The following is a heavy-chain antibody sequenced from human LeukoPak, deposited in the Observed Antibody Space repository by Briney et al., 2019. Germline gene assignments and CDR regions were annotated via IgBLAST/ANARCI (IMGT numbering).Heavy chain of an antibody. CDR3: AKAAFTGYYNGFDY. CDR1: GFTFSTYA. CDR2: ISYDGSNK. D-gene: IGHD3-9*01. Sequence: GGSLRLSCAASGFTFSTYAMHWVRQAPGKGLEWVAVISYDGSNKYYADSVKGRFTISRDNSKNTLYLQMNSLRAEDTAVYYCAKAAFTGYYNGFDYWGQGTLVTVSP. J-gene: IGHJ4*02. V-gene: IGHV3-30-3*01.